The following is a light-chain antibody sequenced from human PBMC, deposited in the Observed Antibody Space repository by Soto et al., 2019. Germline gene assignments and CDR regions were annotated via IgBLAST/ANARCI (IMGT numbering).Light chain of an antibody. V-gene: IGLV1-40*01. Sequence: QTVVTQPPSVSGAPGQRVTISCTGGISNIGAGFDVHWYQKLPGAAPKLLIYGNINRPSGVPDRFSGSKSVTSASLAITGLQAEDEADYYCQSYDSSLNSWVFGGGTKLTVL. J-gene: IGLJ3*02. CDR3: QSYDSSLNSWV. CDR1: ISNIGAGFD. CDR2: GNI.